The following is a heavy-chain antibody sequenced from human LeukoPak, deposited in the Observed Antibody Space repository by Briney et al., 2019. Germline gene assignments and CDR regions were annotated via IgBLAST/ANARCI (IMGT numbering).Heavy chain of an antibody. J-gene: IGHJ4*02. D-gene: IGHD4-17*01. V-gene: IGHV3-11*01. CDR3: ARDGNLRATVTTNFDY. CDR1: GFTFDDYA. CDR2: ISSSGSTI. Sequence: GGSLRLSCAASGFTFDDYAMHWVRQAPGKGLEWVSYISSSGSTIYYADSVKGRFTISRDNAKNSLYLQMNSLRAEDTAVYYCARDGNLRATVTTNFDYWGQGTLVTVSS.